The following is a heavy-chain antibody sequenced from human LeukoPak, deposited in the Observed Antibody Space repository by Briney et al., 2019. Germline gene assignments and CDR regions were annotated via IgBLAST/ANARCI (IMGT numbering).Heavy chain of an antibody. D-gene: IGHD3-22*01. J-gene: IGHJ4*02. V-gene: IGHV3-23*01. Sequence: GGSLRLSCAASGFTFSSYAMNWVRQAPGKGLEWVSIISGSGATTYYADSVKGRFTISRDNSKNTLYLQLSSLSAEDTAVYYCAREVGSYDSSAYYNPFDYWGQGTLVTVSS. CDR1: GFTFSSYA. CDR2: ISGSGATT. CDR3: AREVGSYDSSAYYNPFDY.